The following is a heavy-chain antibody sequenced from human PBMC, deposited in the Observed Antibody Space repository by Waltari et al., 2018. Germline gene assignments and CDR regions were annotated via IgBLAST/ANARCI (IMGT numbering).Heavy chain of an antibody. Sequence: TFSSYAMHWVRQAPGKGLEWVAVISYDGSNKYYADSVKGRFTISRDNSKNTLYLQMNSLRAEDTAVYYCARGPGYSSSSRVYWGQGTLVTVSS. J-gene: IGHJ4*02. D-gene: IGHD6-13*01. CDR3: ARGPGYSSSSRVY. CDR1: TFSSYA. V-gene: IGHV3-30*01. CDR2: ISYDGSNK.